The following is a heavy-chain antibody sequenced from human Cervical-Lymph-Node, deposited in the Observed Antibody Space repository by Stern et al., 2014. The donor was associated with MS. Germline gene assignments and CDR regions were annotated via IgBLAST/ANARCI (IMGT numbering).Heavy chain of an antibody. CDR1: GYTFTSYG. CDR2: ISAYNGNT. V-gene: IGHV1-18*01. J-gene: IGHJ4*02. Sequence: VQLVQSGAEVKKPGASVKVSCKASGYTFTSYGITWVRQAPGKGLEWMGWISAYNGNTNYAQKSQGRVTMTTDTSTSTAYMELRSLRSDDTAVYYCARAGYCSGGSCYSGSIDYWGQGTLVTVSS. CDR3: ARAGYCSGGSCYSGSIDY. D-gene: IGHD2-15*01.